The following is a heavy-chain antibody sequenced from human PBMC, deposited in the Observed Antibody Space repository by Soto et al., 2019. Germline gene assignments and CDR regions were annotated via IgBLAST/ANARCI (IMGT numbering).Heavy chain of an antibody. Sequence: SVKVSCKASGGTFSSYAISWVRQPPGQGLEWMGGIIPIFGTANYAQKFQGRVTITADESTSTAYMELSSLRSEETAVYYCARGEYCSSTSCYICQHWGQGTLVTVSS. V-gene: IGHV1-69*13. CDR1: GGTFSSYA. J-gene: IGHJ1*01. CDR2: IIPIFGTA. D-gene: IGHD2-2*02. CDR3: ARGEYCSSTSCYICQH.